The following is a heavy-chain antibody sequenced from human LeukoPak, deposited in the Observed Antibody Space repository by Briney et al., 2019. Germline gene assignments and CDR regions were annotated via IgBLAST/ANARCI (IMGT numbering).Heavy chain of an antibody. CDR1: GYSISSGYY. D-gene: IGHD3-9*01. V-gene: IGHV4-38-2*02. CDR2: IYHSGST. CDR3: ARVGWDSYYDILTGYYNVKSPSTWFDP. Sequence: PSETLSLTCTVSGYSISSGYYWGWIRQPPGKGLEWIGSIYHSGSTYYNPSLKSRVTISVDTSKNQFSLKLSSVTAADTAVYYCARVGWDSYYDILTGYYNVKSPSTWFDPWGQGTLVTVSS. J-gene: IGHJ5*02.